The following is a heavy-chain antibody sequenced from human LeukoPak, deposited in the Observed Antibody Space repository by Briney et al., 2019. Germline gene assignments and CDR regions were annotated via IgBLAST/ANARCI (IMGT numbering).Heavy chain of an antibody. CDR3: VRDIYDDNN. CDR1: GGSISTGGYS. V-gene: IGHV4-30-4*07. J-gene: IGHJ4*02. D-gene: IGHD3-16*01. CDR2: IYDSGRA. Sequence: SETLSLTCAVSGGSISTGGYSWRWIRQPPGKTLEWIGYIYDSGRAYYNPSLKSRVTISMDTSSNHFSLKLRSVTAADTAVYYCVRDIYDDNNWGQGTLVTVSS.